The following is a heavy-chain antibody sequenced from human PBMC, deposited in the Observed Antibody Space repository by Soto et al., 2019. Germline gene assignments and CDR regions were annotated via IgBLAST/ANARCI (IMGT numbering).Heavy chain of an antibody. CDR1: GYSISSGYY. CDR2: IYYSGST. J-gene: IGHJ6*02. D-gene: IGHD1-26*01. CDR3: ARVRYSGSYFGAYYYYGMDV. Sequence: TSETLSLTCAVSGYSISSGYYWGWIRQPPGKGLEWIGSIYYSGSTYYNPSLKSRVTISVNTSKNQFSLELTSVTAADTAVYYCARVRYSGSYFGAYYYYGMDVWGQGTTVTVSS. V-gene: IGHV4-38-2*01.